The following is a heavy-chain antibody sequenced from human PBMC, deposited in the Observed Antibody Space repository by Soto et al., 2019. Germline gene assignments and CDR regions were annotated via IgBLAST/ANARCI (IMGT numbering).Heavy chain of an antibody. D-gene: IGHD3-10*01. Sequence: GGSLRLSCASSGFTLSSYAMSWVRQAPGKGLEWVSAISASGGGTYYADSVKGRFTISRDDSKDTLYLQMSSLRAEDTAVYYCATGSYGSENYYTRAKGNWFDPWGQGTLVTVSS. CDR3: ATGSYGSENYYTRAKGNWFDP. J-gene: IGHJ5*02. CDR1: GFTLSSYA. CDR2: ISASGGGT. V-gene: IGHV3-23*01.